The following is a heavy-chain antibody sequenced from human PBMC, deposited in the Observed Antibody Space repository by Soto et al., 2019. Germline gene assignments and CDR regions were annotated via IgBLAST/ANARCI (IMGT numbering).Heavy chain of an antibody. V-gene: IGHV4-4*07. Sequence: QVQLQESGPGLVKPSATVSLICTVSGDSISGYFWSWIRQPAGKGLEWSGRIYSSGNANYNPSLKSRVTMSVDMSKNQFSLKVTSVTAADTAMYYCARGDVFDLWGQGTKVTVSS. CDR3: ARGDVFDL. CDR2: IYSSGNA. J-gene: IGHJ3*01. CDR1: GDSISGYF.